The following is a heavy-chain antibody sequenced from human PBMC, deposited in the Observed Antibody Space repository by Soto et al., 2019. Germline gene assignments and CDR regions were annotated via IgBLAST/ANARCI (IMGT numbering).Heavy chain of an antibody. J-gene: IGHJ3*02. CDR2: ISAYNDST. Sequence: GASVKVSCKASGYTFTSYGFSWVRQAPGQGLEWMGWISAYNDSTNYAQKLQGRVTMTTDTSTSTAYMELRSLRSDDTAVYYCAREIRDYDFWSGYTVGAFDIWGQGTMVTVSS. D-gene: IGHD3-3*01. CDR3: AREIRDYDFWSGYTVGAFDI. V-gene: IGHV1-18*01. CDR1: GYTFTSYG.